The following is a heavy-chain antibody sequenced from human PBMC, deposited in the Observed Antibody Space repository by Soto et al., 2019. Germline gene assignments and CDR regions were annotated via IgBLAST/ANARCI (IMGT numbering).Heavy chain of an antibody. D-gene: IGHD2-2*01. Sequence: ASVKVSCKASGYTFTGYYMHWVRQAPGQGLEWMGWINPNSGGTNYAQKFQGRVTMTRDTSISTAYMELSRLRSDDTAVYYCATADGNIVVVPDAIHAYLGMDVWGQGTTVTVSS. CDR1: GYTFTGYY. V-gene: IGHV1-2*02. J-gene: IGHJ6*02. CDR2: INPNSGGT. CDR3: ATADGNIVVVPDAIHAYLGMDV.